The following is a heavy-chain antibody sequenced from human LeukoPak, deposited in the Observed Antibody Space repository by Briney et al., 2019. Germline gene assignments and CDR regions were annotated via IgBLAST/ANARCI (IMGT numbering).Heavy chain of an antibody. J-gene: IGHJ5*02. V-gene: IGHV3-7*01. CDR1: GFGFSTYW. CDR2: IRSDGSEI. Sequence: PGGSLRLSCTASGFGFSTYWMTWVRQAPGKGLEWVANIRSDGSEINYVDSVKGRFTISRDNGKNSLYLEMNSLRAEDTAVYYCARYRVVVQTMGANFVPRGQGTLVTVSS. CDR3: ARYRVVVQTMGANFVP. D-gene: IGHD2-21*01.